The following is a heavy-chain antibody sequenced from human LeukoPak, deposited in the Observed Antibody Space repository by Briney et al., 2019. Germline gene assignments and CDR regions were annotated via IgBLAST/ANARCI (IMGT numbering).Heavy chain of an antibody. CDR2: ISWNSGSI. Sequence: PGRSLRLSCAASGFTFDDYAMHWVRQAPGKGLEWVSGISWNSGSIGYADSVKGRFTISRDNAKNSLYLQMNSLRAEDTAVYYCARDLIYGDYESSYYYYGMDVWGQGTTVTVSS. V-gene: IGHV3-9*01. CDR1: GFTFDDYA. CDR3: ARDLIYGDYESSYYYYGMDV. D-gene: IGHD4-17*01. J-gene: IGHJ6*02.